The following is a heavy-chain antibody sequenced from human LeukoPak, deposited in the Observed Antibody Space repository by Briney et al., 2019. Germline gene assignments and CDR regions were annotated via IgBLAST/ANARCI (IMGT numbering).Heavy chain of an antibody. J-gene: IGHJ4*02. CDR3: ARVFGGNSLDH. CDR1: LGSVNNYY. CDR2: IYTSGTT. D-gene: IGHD4-23*01. V-gene: IGHV4-4*07. Sequence: SETLSLTCTVSLGSVNNYYWSWIRQPAGKGLEWIGRIYTSGTTYYSPSLKSRVTMSIDTSKNQFSLQLSAVTAADTAIYYCARVFGGNSLDHWGQGTLVAASS.